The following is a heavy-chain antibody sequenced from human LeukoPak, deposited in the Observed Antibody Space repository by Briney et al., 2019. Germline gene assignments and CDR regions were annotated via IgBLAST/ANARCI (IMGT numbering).Heavy chain of an antibody. Sequence: GGSLRLSCAASGFTFSSYAMSWVRQAPGKGLEWVSGISWNSGSIGYADSVKGRFTISRDNAKNSLYLQMNSLRAEDTAVYYCAKDFMIVVIKGLNWFDPWGQGTLVTVSS. CDR2: ISWNSGSI. J-gene: IGHJ5*02. V-gene: IGHV3-23*01. CDR1: GFTFSSYA. D-gene: IGHD3-22*01. CDR3: AKDFMIVVIKGLNWFDP.